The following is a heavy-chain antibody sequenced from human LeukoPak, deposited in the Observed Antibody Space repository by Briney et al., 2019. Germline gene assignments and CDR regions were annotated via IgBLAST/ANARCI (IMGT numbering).Heavy chain of an antibody. J-gene: IGHJ4*02. CDR1: GFTFSSYA. CDR3: AKRYCGGDCHLDY. V-gene: IGHV3-23*01. Sequence: GGSLRLSCSASGFTFSSYAMSWVRQAPGKGLEWVSAISGSGGSTYYADSVKGRFTISRDNSKNTLYLQMNSLRAEDTAVYYCAKRYCGGDCHLDYWGQGTLDTVSS. CDR2: ISGSGGST. D-gene: IGHD2-21*01.